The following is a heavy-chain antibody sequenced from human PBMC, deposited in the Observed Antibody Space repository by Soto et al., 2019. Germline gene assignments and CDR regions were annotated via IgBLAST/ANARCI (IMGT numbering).Heavy chain of an antibody. Sequence: SETLSLTCAVYGGSFSGYYWTWIRQPPGTGLEWIGEINHSGSTNYNPSLKSRVTISVDTSKNQFSLRAEDTAVYYCARVPSSSGRAHFDYWGQGTLVTVSS. V-gene: IGHV4-34*01. D-gene: IGHD2-15*01. J-gene: IGHJ4*02. CDR1: GGSFSGYY. CDR3: ARVPSSSGRAHFDY. CDR2: INHSGST.